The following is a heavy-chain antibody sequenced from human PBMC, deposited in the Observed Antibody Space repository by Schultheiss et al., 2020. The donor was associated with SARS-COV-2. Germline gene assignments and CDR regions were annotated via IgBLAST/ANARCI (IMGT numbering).Heavy chain of an antibody. Sequence: GGSLRLSCSASGFTFSSYAMHWVRQAPGKGLEWVSAISGSGGSTYYADSVKGRFTISRDNAKNTLYLQMNSLRAEDTAVYYCARDTRRYYYMDVWGKGTTVTVSS. J-gene: IGHJ6*03. CDR3: ARDTRRYYYMDV. CDR1: GFTFSSYA. V-gene: IGHV3-23*01. CDR2: ISGSGGST. D-gene: IGHD1-1*01.